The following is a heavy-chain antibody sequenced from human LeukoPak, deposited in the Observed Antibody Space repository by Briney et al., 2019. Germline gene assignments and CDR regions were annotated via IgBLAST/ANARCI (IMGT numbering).Heavy chain of an antibody. CDR2: INHSGST. D-gene: IGHD2-15*01. CDR1: GGSFSGYY. J-gene: IGHJ4*02. Sequence: SETLSLTCAVYGGSFSGYYWSWIRQPPGKGLEWIGEINHSGSTNYNPSLKSRVTISVDTSKNQFSLKLSSVTAADTAVYYCARGTEVVYFDYWGQGTLVTVSS. V-gene: IGHV4-34*01. CDR3: ARGTEVVYFDY.